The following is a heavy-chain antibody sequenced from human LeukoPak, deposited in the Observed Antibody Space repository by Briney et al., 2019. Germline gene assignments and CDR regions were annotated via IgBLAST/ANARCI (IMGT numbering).Heavy chain of an antibody. CDR2: ISGSGDTT. CDR3: AKDRHSSSSYYYYGMDV. V-gene: IGHV3-23*01. D-gene: IGHD6-6*01. CDR1: GFAFSSYA. Sequence: GGSLRLSCAASGFAFSSYALSWVRQAPGKGLEWVSAISGSGDTTYYADSVKGRFTISRDNSKNTLYLQMNSLRAEDTAVYYCAKDRHSSSSYYYYGMDVWGQGTTVTVSS. J-gene: IGHJ6*02.